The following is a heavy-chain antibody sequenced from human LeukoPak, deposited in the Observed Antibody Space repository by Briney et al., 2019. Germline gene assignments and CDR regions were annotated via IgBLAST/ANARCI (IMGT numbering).Heavy chain of an antibody. D-gene: IGHD6-19*01. CDR2: IDSSGTT. CDR1: GGSINSYY. J-gene: IGHJ5*02. V-gene: IGHV4-4*07. Sequence: SETLSLTCTVSGGSINSYYWSWIRQPAGRGLEWIGHIDSSGTTNYNPSLKSRVTMSTDPSKNQFSLKLSSVTAADTAIYYCARVKTVAGIGNWFDPWGQGTLVTVSS. CDR3: ARVKTVAGIGNWFDP.